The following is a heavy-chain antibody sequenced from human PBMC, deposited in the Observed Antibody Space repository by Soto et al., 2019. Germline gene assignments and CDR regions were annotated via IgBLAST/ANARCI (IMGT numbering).Heavy chain of an antibody. CDR3: ARGILGYCTNGVCYNWFDP. CDR2: TYYSGST. D-gene: IGHD2-8*01. Sequence: ETLSLTCTVSVGPISSSSYYWGWIRQPPGKGLEWIGSTYYSGSTYYNPSLKSRVTISVDTSKNQFSLKLSSVTAADTAVYYCARGILGYCTNGVCYNWFDPWGQGTLVTVSS. CDR1: VGPISSSSYY. J-gene: IGHJ5*02. V-gene: IGHV4-39*01.